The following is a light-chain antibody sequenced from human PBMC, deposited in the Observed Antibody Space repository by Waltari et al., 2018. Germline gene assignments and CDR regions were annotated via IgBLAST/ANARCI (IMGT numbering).Light chain of an antibody. Sequence: SYELTQPPSVSVSPGQTARITCSGDALPNKYGYWYQQKSGQAPVLVIYEDNKRRSGIPERFSGSSSGTMVTLNISGAQVEDEGDYYCYSTDRTCKQRVFGGGTKVTVL. CDR2: EDN. CDR1: ALPNKY. J-gene: IGLJ2*01. CDR3: YSTDRTCKQRV. V-gene: IGLV3-10*01.